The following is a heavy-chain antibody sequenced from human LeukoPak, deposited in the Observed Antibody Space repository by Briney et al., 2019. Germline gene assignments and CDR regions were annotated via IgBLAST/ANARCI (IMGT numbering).Heavy chain of an antibody. CDR3: ASTDSSGDY. J-gene: IGHJ4*02. Sequence: GGSLRLSCAASGFTFSTYAMSWVRQAPGKGLEWVSAISGSGGSTYYADSVQGRFTISRDNAKNSLYLQMNSLRAEDTAVYYCASTDSSGDYWGQGTLVTVSS. D-gene: IGHD3-22*01. V-gene: IGHV3-23*01. CDR1: GFTFSTYA. CDR2: ISGSGGST.